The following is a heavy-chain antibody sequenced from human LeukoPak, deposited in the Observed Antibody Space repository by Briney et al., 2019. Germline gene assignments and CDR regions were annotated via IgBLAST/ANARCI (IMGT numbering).Heavy chain of an antibody. Sequence: GGSLTLSCAASGFTFSSYAMSWVRQAPGKGLEWVSGISGSGGSTYYADSVKGRFTISRDNSKNTLYLQMSSLRVEDTVIYYCAKDRSGYDYYGQFYFDYWGQGTLVTVSS. V-gene: IGHV3-23*01. J-gene: IGHJ4*02. CDR1: GFTFSSYA. CDR2: ISGSGGST. CDR3: AKDRSGYDYYGQFYFDY. D-gene: IGHD5-12*01.